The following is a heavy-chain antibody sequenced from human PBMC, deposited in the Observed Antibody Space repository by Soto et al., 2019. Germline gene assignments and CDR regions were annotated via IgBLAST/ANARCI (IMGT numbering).Heavy chain of an antibody. CDR3: AHSTYSSSWYGDAFDI. Sequence: QITLKESGPTLVKPTQTLTLTCTFSGFSLSTRRVGVGWIRQPPGKALEWLALIYWDDDKRYSPSLKSRLTFTKVTSKNQVVLTMTNMGPVDTATYYCAHSTYSSSWYGDAFDIWGQGTMVTVSS. V-gene: IGHV2-5*02. CDR1: GFSLSTRRVG. D-gene: IGHD6-13*01. CDR2: IYWDDDK. J-gene: IGHJ3*02.